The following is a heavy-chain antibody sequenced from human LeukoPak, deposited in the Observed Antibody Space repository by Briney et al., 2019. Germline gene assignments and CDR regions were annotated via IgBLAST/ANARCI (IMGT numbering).Heavy chain of an antibody. CDR3: AKDSRVKDTVATPGLDY. V-gene: IGHV3-74*01. CDR2: INGDGSST. CDR1: GFTFSSQW. D-gene: IGHD5-12*01. J-gene: IGHJ4*02. Sequence: GGSVSLSCAASGFTFSSQWMQWARQPPGGGRVCLSRINGDGSSTTHAHSVKGRFTISRDNDKNTMYLQMNSLRAEDTAVYYCAKDSRVKDTVATPGLDYWGQGTLVTVSS.